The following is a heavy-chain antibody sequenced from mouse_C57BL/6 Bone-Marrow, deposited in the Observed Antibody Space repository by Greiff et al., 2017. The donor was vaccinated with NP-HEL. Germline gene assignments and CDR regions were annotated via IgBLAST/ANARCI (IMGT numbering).Heavy chain of an antibody. Sequence: VKLQQPGAELVRPGTSVKLSCKASGYTFTSYWMHWVKQRPGQGLEWIGVIDPSDSYTNYNQKFKGKATLTVDTSSSTAYMQLSSLTSEDSAVYYCARSVYDGYDRGPWFAYWGQGTLVTVSA. CDR1: GYTFTSYW. CDR2: IDPSDSYT. V-gene: IGHV1-59*01. D-gene: IGHD2-2*01. J-gene: IGHJ3*01. CDR3: ARSVYDGYDRGPWFAY.